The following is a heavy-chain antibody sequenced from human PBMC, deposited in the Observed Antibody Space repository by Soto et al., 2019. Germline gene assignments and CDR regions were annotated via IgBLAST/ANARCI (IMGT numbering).Heavy chain of an antibody. CDR2: ISGGGGNT. J-gene: IGHJ4*02. D-gene: IGHD3-9*01. CDR1: GFTFSSYA. CDR3: AKDRDKDYDILIGCASADY. Sequence: VQLLESGGGLGQPGGSLRLSCVASGFTFSSYAMNWVRQAPGKRLEWVSGISGGGGNTFYADSVKGRFTISRENSTHTMCLQMSSLTAADTSVYYCAKDRDKDYDILIGCASADYWGQGTVVTVSS. V-gene: IGHV3-23*01.